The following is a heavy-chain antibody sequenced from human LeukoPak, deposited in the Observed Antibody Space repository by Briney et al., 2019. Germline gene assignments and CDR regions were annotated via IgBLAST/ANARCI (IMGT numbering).Heavy chain of an antibody. J-gene: IGHJ5*02. CDR2: MNPNSGNT. CDR1: GYTFTSYD. CDR3: ARGDYGDYGGPPWWFDP. V-gene: IGHV1-8*03. D-gene: IGHD4-17*01. Sequence: ASVKVSCKASGYTFTSYDINWVRQATGQGLEWMGWMNPNSGNTGYAQKFQGRVTITRNTSISTAYMELSSLRSEDTAVYYCARGDYGDYGGPPWWFDPWGQGTLVTVSS.